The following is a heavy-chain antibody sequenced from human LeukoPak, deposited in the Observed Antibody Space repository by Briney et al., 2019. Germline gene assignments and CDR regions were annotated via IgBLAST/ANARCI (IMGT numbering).Heavy chain of an antibody. J-gene: IGHJ4*02. CDR1: GFTFSSYW. D-gene: IGHD3-3*01. Sequence: GGSLRLSCAASGFTFSSYWMHWVRQAPGKGLAWVSRINSDGSSTSYADSVKGRFTISRDNAKNTLYLQMNSLRAEDTAVYYCARGTNTIFGVVTPRVYWGQGTLVTVSS. CDR3: ARGTNTIFGVVTPRVY. V-gene: IGHV3-74*01. CDR2: INSDGSST.